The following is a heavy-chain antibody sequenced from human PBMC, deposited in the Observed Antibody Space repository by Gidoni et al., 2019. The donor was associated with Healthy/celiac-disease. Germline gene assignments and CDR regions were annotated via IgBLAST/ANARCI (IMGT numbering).Heavy chain of an antibody. CDR2: IKSKTDGGTT. D-gene: IGHD3-3*01. Sequence: EVQLVESGGGLVKPGGSLRLSCAASGFTFSNAWMSWVRQAPGKGLEWVGRIKSKTDGGTTDYAAPVKGRFTISRDDSKNTLYLQMNSLKTEDTAVYYCTTATYDFWCGYYYMDVWGKGTTVTVSS. CDR3: TTATYDFWCGYYYMDV. CDR1: GFTFSNAW. J-gene: IGHJ6*03. V-gene: IGHV3-15*01.